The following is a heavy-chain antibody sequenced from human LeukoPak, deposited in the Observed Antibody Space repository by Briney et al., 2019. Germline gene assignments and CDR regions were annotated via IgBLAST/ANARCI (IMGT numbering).Heavy chain of an antibody. CDR1: GFSFSEYY. V-gene: IGHV3-11*03. J-gene: IGHJ3*02. CDR3: ARHSEGPVNDAFDI. Sequence: GGSLRLSCAASGFSFSEYYMTWIRQAPGKGLEWVSNLSSSGRYTNYADSVRGRFTISRDNAKKSLYLQMNSLRGEDTAVYYCARHSEGPVNDAFDIWGQGTKVTVSS. CDR2: LSSSGRYT. D-gene: IGHD2-2*01.